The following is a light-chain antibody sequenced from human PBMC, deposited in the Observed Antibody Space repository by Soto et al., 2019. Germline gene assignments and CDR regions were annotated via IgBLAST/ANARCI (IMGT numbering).Light chain of an antibody. Sequence: QSVLTQPASVSGSRGQSITISCTGTSSDVGGYNYVSWYQQHPGKAPKLMIYDVSNRPSGVSNRFSGSKSGNTASLTISGLQAEDEADYYCSSYTSTSTPWVFGGGTQLTVL. CDR3: SSYTSTSTPWV. CDR2: DVS. J-gene: IGLJ3*02. CDR1: SSDVGGYNY. V-gene: IGLV2-14*01.